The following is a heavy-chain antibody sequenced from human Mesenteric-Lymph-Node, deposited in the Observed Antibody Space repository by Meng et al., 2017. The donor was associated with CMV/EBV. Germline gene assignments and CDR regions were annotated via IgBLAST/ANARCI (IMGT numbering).Heavy chain of an antibody. D-gene: IGHD3-9*01. Sequence: GESLKISCAASGFTFSNSDMNWVRQAPGKGLEWVSGVSWNGSRTHYADSVKGRFIISRDNSRNFLYQQMNSLRPEDMAVYYCAKHLFDILTGWSNGLDPWGQGALVTVSS. CDR1: GFTFSNSD. J-gene: IGHJ5*02. CDR3: AKHLFDILTGWSNGLDP. CDR2: VSWNGSRT. V-gene: IGHV3-19*01.